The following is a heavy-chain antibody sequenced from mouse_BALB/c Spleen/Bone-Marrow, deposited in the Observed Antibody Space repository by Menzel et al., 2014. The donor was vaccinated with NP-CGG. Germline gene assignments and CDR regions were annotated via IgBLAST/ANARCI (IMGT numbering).Heavy chain of an antibody. J-gene: IGHJ4*01. Sequence: DVKLQESGGGLVQPGGSLKLSCAASGFDFSRYWMSWVRQAPGKGLEWIGEINPDSSTINYTPSLKDKFIISRDNAKNTLYLQMSKVRSEDTALYYCARRGNFSPYYAMDYWGQGTSVTVSS. CDR1: GFDFSRYW. V-gene: IGHV4-1*02. CDR2: INPDSSTI. D-gene: IGHD2-1*01. CDR3: ARRGNFSPYYAMDY.